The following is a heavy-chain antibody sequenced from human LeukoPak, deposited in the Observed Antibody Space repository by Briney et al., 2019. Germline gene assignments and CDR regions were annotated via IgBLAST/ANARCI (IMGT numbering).Heavy chain of an antibody. D-gene: IGHD1-1*01. V-gene: IGHV4-34*01. CDR1: GGSFSGYY. CDR2: INHSENS. Sequence: SETLSLTCAVYGGSFSGYYWSWIRQPPGKGLGWIGEINHSENSNYNPSFKSRVTISVDTSKNQFTLNLTSVTAADPAVYYCASPSATGRRGRGDFDYWGQGTLVSVSS. J-gene: IGHJ4*02. CDR3: ASPSATGRRGRGDFDY.